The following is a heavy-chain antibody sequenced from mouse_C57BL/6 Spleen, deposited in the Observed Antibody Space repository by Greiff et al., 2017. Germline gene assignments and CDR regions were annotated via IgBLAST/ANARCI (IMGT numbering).Heavy chain of an antibody. CDR2: ISSGGSYT. CDR3: ARQSYYGRRGGGFDV. CDR1: GFTFSSYG. Sequence: EVQVVQSGADLVKPGGSLKLSCAASGFTFSSYGMSWVRQTPDKRLEWIATISSGGSYTYYPASVKGRSTISRDNANNTLYLQISSLKYEDTAMYYCARQSYYGRRGGGFDVWGTGTTVTVSS. J-gene: IGHJ1*03. D-gene: IGHD1-1*01. V-gene: IGHV5-6*01.